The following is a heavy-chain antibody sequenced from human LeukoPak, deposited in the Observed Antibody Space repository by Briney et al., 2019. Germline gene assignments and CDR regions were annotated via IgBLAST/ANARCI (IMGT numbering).Heavy chain of an antibody. Sequence: GGSLRLSCAASGFTVSSNYMSWVRQAPGKGLEWVSVIYSGGSTYYADSVKGRFTISRDNSKNTLYLQMNSLRAEDTAVYYCARASHSSSPAEYMDVWGKGTTVTVSS. CDR1: GFTVSSNY. CDR3: ARASHSSSPAEYMDV. D-gene: IGHD6-6*01. CDR2: IYSGGST. V-gene: IGHV3-66*02. J-gene: IGHJ6*03.